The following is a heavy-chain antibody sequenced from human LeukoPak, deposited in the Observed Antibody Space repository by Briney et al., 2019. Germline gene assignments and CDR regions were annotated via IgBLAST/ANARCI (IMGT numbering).Heavy chain of an antibody. CDR3: ARVYGDRRRGYYYGMDV. V-gene: IGHV4-39*07. J-gene: IGHJ6*02. D-gene: IGHD4-17*01. CDR2: IYYSGST. CDR1: GGSISSSSYY. Sequence: SETLSLTCTVSGGSISSSSYYWGWIRQPPGKGLEWTGSIYYSGSTYYNPSLKSRVTISVDTSKNQFSLKLSSVTAADTAVYYCARVYGDRRRGYYYGMDVWGQGTTVTVSS.